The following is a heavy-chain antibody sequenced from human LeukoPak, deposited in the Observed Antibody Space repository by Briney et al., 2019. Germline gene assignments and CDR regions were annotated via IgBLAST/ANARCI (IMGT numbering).Heavy chain of an antibody. CDR2: VDPEDGET. V-gene: IGHV1-69-2*01. Sequence: ASVKVSCKVSGYTFTDYYMHWVQQAPGQGLEWMGLVDPEDGETIYAEKFQGRVTITADTSTDTAYMELSSLRSEDTAVYYCATVVSGSYFDYWGQGTLVTVSS. CDR3: ATVVSGSYFDY. CDR1: GYTFTDYY. J-gene: IGHJ4*02. D-gene: IGHD1-26*01.